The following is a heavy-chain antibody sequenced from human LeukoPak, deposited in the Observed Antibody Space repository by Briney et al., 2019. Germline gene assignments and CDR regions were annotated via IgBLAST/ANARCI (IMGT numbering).Heavy chain of an antibody. CDR3: ARVGYCSGDTCLNWFDP. CDR1: GGSISSSSYY. Sequence: SETLSLTCTVSGGSISSSSYYLGWIRQPPWKGLEWIVIINHSGSTFCNTSLKSRFTISVYTSTNQFSLQLRSVTAADTAMYYCARVGYCSGDTCLNWFDPWGRGTLVTVSS. CDR2: INHSGST. J-gene: IGHJ5*02. V-gene: IGHV4-39*07. D-gene: IGHD2-15*01.